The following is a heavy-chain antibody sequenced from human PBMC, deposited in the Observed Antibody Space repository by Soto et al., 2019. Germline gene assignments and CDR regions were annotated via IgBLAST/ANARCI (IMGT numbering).Heavy chain of an antibody. CDR3: ANDMNPLLNYDVWSGYYTGIHYGMDV. D-gene: IGHD3-3*01. Sequence: PGGSLRLSCAASGFTFDASAMHWVRQAPGKGLGWVSGISWNSGSIGYADSVKGRFTISRDNAKNSLYLQMNSLRAEDTALYYCANDMNPLLNYDVWSGYYTGIHYGMDVWGQGTTVTVSS. CDR2: ISWNSGSI. V-gene: IGHV3-9*01. J-gene: IGHJ6*02. CDR1: GFTFDASA.